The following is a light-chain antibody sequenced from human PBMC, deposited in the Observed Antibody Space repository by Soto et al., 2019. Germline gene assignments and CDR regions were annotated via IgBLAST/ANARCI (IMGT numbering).Light chain of an antibody. J-gene: IGLJ2*01. V-gene: IGLV1-40*01. CDR1: YSNIGSNL. Sequence: QSVLTQPPSASGTPGQRVTMSCSGTYSNIGSNLVYWYQQVPGTAPKLLIYGNINRPSGVPDRFSGSKSGTSASLAITGLQADDEADYYCQSYDRSLSSPIFGGGTKVTVL. CDR2: GNI. CDR3: QSYDRSLSSPI.